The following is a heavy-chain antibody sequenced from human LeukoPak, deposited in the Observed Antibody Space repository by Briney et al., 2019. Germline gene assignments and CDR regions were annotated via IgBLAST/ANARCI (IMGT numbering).Heavy chain of an antibody. Sequence: SVKVSCKASGGTVSSYAISWVRQAPGQGLEWRGGIIPIFGTANYAQKFQGRVTITADESTSTAYMELSSLRSEDTAVYYCARDTVTMVRGVIITRGGFDYWGQGTLVTVSS. CDR1: GGTVSSYA. CDR3: ARDTVTMVRGVIITRGGFDY. J-gene: IGHJ4*02. CDR2: IIPIFGTA. D-gene: IGHD3-10*01. V-gene: IGHV1-69*13.